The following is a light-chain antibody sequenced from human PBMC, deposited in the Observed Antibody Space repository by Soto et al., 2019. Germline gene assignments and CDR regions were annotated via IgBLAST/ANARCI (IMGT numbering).Light chain of an antibody. CDR1: RGLVFSDGNTY. CDR2: NVS. V-gene: IGKV2-30*01. Sequence: VLTQSPVSLSVALGQPASISCKSSRGLVFSDGNTYLHWFQQRPGQSPRRLIDNVSNRDSGVPDRFTGSGSGTDFTLEISRVEADDVGMYYCMHSIDWPWTFGQGTQVEIK. J-gene: IGKJ1*01. CDR3: MHSIDWPWT.